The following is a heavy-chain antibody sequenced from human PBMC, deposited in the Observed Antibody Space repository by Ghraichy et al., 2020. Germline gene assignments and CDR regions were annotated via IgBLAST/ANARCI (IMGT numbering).Heavy chain of an antibody. D-gene: IGHD1-26*01. Sequence: GGSLRLSCAASGFTFSSYSMNWVRQAPGKGLEWVSYISSSSSTIYYADSVKGRFTISRDNAKNSLYLQMNSLRAEDTAVYYCARGGKWGELPYYFDYWGQGTLVTVSS. CDR1: GFTFSSYS. J-gene: IGHJ4*02. V-gene: IGHV3-48*01. CDR3: ARGGKWGELPYYFDY. CDR2: ISSSSSTI.